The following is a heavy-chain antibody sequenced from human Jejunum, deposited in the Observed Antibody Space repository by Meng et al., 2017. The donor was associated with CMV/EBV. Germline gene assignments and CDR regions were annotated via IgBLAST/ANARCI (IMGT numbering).Heavy chain of an antibody. J-gene: IGHJ5*02. CDR2: ISANSGGT. CDR3: ATVAAAGTWWFDP. CDR1: GYTFTGYY. V-gene: IGHV1-2*02. Sequence: KASGYTFTGYYIHWVRQAPGQGLEWMGWISANSGGTNDAQNFQGRVTMTGDTSISTVYMELSRLRSDDTAVYYCATVAAAGTWWFDPWGQGTLVTVSS. D-gene: IGHD6-13*01.